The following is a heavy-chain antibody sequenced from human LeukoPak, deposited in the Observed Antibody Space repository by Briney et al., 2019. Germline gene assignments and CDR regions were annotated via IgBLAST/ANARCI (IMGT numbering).Heavy chain of an antibody. CDR2: IYYSGST. J-gene: IGHJ5*02. CDR3: ARLQLAAAGNRWFDP. V-gene: IGHV4-39*01. Sequence: SETLSLTCIVSGGSISSGDYYWAWIRQPPGRGLEWIGSIYYSGSTYYNPSLKSRVTISVDTSKNQFSLRLTSVTAADTVMYYCARLQLAAAGNRWFDPWGRGTLVTVSS. CDR1: GGSISSGDYY. D-gene: IGHD6-13*01.